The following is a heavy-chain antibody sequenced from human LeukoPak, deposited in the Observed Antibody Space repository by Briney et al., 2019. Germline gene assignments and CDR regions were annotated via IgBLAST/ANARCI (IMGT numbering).Heavy chain of an antibody. CDR2: IKSKTDGGTT. Sequence: PGGSLRLSCAASGFTFSNAWMSWVRQAPGKGLEWVGRIKSKTDGGTTDYAAPVKGRFTISRDDSKNTLYLQMNSLKTEDTAVYYRTTGAPGITIFGVANDAFDIWGQGTMVTVSS. CDR3: TTGAPGITIFGVANDAFDI. J-gene: IGHJ3*02. V-gene: IGHV3-15*01. CDR1: GFTFSNAW. D-gene: IGHD3-3*01.